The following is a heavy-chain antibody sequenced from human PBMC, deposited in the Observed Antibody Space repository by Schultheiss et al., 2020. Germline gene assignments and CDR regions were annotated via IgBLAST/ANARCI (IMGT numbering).Heavy chain of an antibody. Sequence: GGSLRLSCAASGFTFSSYAMHWVRQAPGKGLEWVAVISYDGSNKYYADSVKGRFTISRDNSKNTLYLQMNSLRAEDTAVYYCARDEGYWGQGTLVTVSS. V-gene: IGHV3-30-3*01. CDR2: ISYDGSNK. J-gene: IGHJ4*02. CDR3: ARDEGY. CDR1: GFTFSSYA.